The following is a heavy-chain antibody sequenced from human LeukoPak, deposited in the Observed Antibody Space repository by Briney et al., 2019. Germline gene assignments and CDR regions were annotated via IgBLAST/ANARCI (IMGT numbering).Heavy chain of an antibody. V-gene: IGHV4-59*01. CDR1: GGSISSYY. D-gene: IGHD1-26*01. J-gene: IGHJ3*02. CDR3: ARAYYSSAGAFDI. Sequence: SETLSLTCTVSGGSISSYYWSWIRQPPGKGLEWIGYIYYSGSTNYNPSLKSRVTISVDTAKNQFSLKLSSVTAADTAVYYCARAYYSSAGAFDIWGQGTMVTVSS. CDR2: IYYSGST.